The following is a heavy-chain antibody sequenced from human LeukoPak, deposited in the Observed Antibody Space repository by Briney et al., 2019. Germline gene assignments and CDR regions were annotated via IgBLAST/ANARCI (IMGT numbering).Heavy chain of an antibody. CDR1: GYTFTGYY. V-gene: IGHV1-2*02. CDR2: INPNSGGT. D-gene: IGHD3-22*01. Sequence: GASVKVSCKASGYTFTGYYMHWVRQAPGQGLEWMGWINPNSGGTNYAQKFQGRVTMTRDTSISTAYMELSRLRSDDTAVYYCAISPDYYDSSGGFDYWGQGTLVTVSS. J-gene: IGHJ4*02. CDR3: AISPDYYDSSGGFDY.